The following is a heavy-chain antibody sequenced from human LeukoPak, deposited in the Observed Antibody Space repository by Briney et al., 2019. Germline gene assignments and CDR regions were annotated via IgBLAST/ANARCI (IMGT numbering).Heavy chain of an antibody. D-gene: IGHD1-1*01. CDR1: GYTFTGYY. CDR3: ARGSLDDYYYYGMDV. V-gene: IGHV1-2*04. CDR2: TNPNSGGT. J-gene: IGHJ6*02. Sequence: ASVKVSCKASGYTFTGYYMHWVRQAPGQGLEGMGWTNPNSGGTNYAQKFQGWVTMTRDTSISTAYMELSRLRSDDTAVYYCARGSLDDYYYYGMDVWGQGTTVTVSS.